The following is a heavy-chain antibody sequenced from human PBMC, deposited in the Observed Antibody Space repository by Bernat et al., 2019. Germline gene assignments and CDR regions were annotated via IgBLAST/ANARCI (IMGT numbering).Heavy chain of an antibody. CDR3: AKSVDTARGADYYCYGMDV. V-gene: IGHV3-30*18. CDR2: ISYDGSNK. Sequence: QVQLVESGGGVVQPGRSLRLSCAASGFTFSSYGMHWVRQAPGKGLEWVAVISYDGSNKYYADSVKGRFTISRDNSKNTLYLQMNSLRAEDTAVYYCAKSVDTARGADYYCYGMDVWGQGTTVTVSS. D-gene: IGHD5-18*01. J-gene: IGHJ6*02. CDR1: GFTFSSYG.